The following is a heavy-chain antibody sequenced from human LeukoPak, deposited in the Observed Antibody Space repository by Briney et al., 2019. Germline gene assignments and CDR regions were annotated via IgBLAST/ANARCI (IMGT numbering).Heavy chain of an antibody. V-gene: IGHV3-21*01. J-gene: IGHJ4*02. D-gene: IGHD5-18*01. CDR2: ISRSSSYI. CDR3: ARDRFTAMVVYYFGY. Sequence: SISRSSSYIYYADSVKGRFTISRDNAKNSLYLQMNSLRAEDTAVYYCARDRFTAMVVYYFGYWGQGTLVTVSS.